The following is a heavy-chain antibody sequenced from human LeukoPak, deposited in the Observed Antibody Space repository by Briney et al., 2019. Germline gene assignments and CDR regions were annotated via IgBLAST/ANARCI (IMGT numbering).Heavy chain of an antibody. Sequence: GGSLRLSCAASGFTVSSNYMSWVRQAPGKGLEWVSVIYSGGNTYYADSVKDRFTISRDNSKNTLYLQMNSLRAEDTAVYYCARGSSSWYFDYWGQGTLVTVSS. J-gene: IGHJ4*02. CDR3: ARGSSSWYFDY. CDR1: GFTVSSNY. D-gene: IGHD6-13*01. V-gene: IGHV3-66*01. CDR2: IYSGGNT.